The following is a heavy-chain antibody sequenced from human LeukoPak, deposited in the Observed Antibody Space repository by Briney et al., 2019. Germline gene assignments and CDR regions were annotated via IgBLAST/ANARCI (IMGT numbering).Heavy chain of an antibody. Sequence: SETLSLTCAVDGGSFSGYYWSWIRQHPGKGLEWIGYIYYSGSTYYNPSLKSRVTISVDTSKNQFSLKLSSVTAADTAVYYCARDAPLRVYGDYSAGLDVWGQGTTVTVSS. V-gene: IGHV4-31*11. D-gene: IGHD4-17*01. CDR2: IYYSGST. CDR3: ARDAPLRVYGDYSAGLDV. CDR1: GGSFSGYY. J-gene: IGHJ6*02.